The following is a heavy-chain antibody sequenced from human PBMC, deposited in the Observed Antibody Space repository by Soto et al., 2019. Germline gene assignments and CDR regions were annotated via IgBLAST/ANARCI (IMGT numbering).Heavy chain of an antibody. CDR2: IKQDGGEK. J-gene: IGHJ6*02. CDR1: GFSFSTYW. V-gene: IGHV3-7*03. Sequence: EVQLVESGGGSVQPGESLRLSCLASGFSFSTYWMSWVRQAPGKGLEWVARIKQDGGEKYYVDSVKGRFTVSRDNAKRSLYLQLHTLSADDAGIYYCVRDQLTLPADDFYYGVDVWGQGTTVTVSS. D-gene: IGHD1-20*01. CDR3: VRDQLTLPADDFYYGVDV.